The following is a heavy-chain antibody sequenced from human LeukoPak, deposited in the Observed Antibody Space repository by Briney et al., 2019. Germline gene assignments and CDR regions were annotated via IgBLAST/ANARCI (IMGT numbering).Heavy chain of an antibody. CDR2: ISYDGSNK. CDR1: GFTFSSYA. CDR3: ASPGGGVVVPAASAGGWVPFDP. D-gene: IGHD2-2*01. Sequence: PGGSLRLSCAASGFTFSSYAMPWVRQAPGKGLEWVVVISYDGSNKYYADSVKGRFTISRDNSKNTLYLQMNSLRAEDTAVYYCASPGGGVVVPAASAGGWVPFDPWGQGTLVTVSS. V-gene: IGHV3-30-3*01. J-gene: IGHJ5*02.